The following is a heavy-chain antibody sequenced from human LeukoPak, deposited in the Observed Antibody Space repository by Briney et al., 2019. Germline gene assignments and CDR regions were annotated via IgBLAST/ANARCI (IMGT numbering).Heavy chain of an antibody. CDR2: ISSSGSTI. J-gene: IGHJ4*02. V-gene: IGHV3-48*03. CDR3: ARDLRAYYYDSSGYRSFDY. CDR1: GFTFSSYE. Sequence: GGSLRLSCAASGFTFSSYEMNWVRQAPGKGLEWVSYISSSGSTIYYADSVKGRFTISRDNAKNSLYLQMNGLRAEDTAVYYCARDLRAYYYDSSGYRSFDYWGQGTLVTVSS. D-gene: IGHD3-22*01.